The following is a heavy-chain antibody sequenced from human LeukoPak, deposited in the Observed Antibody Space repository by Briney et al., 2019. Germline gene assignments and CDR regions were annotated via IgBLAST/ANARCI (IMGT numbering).Heavy chain of an antibody. Sequence: GGSLRLSCAASGFTFSSYAMHWVRQAPGKGLEWVAVISYDGSNKYYADSVKGRFTITRDNSKNTLYLQMNSLRAEDTAVYYCARDPNQLYYFDYWGQGTLVTVSS. D-gene: IGHD3-10*01. CDR1: GFTFSSYA. V-gene: IGHV3-30-3*01. J-gene: IGHJ4*02. CDR3: ARDPNQLYYFDY. CDR2: ISYDGSNK.